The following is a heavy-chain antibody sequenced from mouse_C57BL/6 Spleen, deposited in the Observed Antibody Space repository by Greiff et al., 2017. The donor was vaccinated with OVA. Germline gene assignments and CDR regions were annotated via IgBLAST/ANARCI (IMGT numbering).Heavy chain of an antibody. J-gene: IGHJ3*01. CDR1: GYTFTSYW. CDR3: ARSGYSNYAWFAY. V-gene: IGHV1-59*01. D-gene: IGHD2-5*01. Sequence: QVQLQQPGAELARPGTSVKLSCKASGYTFTSYWMHWVKQRPGQGLEWIGVIDPSDSYTNYNQKFKGKATLTVDTSSSTAYMQLSSLTSEDSAVYYCARSGYSNYAWFAYWGQGTLVTVSA. CDR2: IDPSDSYT.